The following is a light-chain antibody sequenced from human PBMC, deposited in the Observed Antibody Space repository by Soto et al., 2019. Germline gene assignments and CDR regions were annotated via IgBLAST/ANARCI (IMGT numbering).Light chain of an antibody. CDR3: QQHGSSPIT. Sequence: EIVLTPSPGTLSLSPGERATLSCRASQTVTRNYLAWHQQKPGQTPRLLVYGASSRATGIPDRFSGSGSGTDFTLTISRLEPEDFAVYYCQQHGSSPITFGQGTRLEIK. V-gene: IGKV3-20*01. J-gene: IGKJ5*01. CDR1: QTVTRNY. CDR2: GAS.